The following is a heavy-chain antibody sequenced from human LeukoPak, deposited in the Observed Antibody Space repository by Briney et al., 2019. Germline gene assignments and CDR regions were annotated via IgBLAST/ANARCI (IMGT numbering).Heavy chain of an antibody. D-gene: IGHD2-15*01. J-gene: IGHJ4*02. CDR3: ARGRVVVAATVLYYFDY. CDR2: MNPNSGNT. V-gene: IGHV1-8*01. CDR1: GYTFTSYD. Sequence: ASVKVSCKASGYTFTSYDINGVRQATGQGLEWMGWMNPNSGNTGYAQKFQGRVTMTRNTSISTAYMELSSLRSEDTAVYYCARGRVVVAATVLYYFDYWGQGTLVTVSS.